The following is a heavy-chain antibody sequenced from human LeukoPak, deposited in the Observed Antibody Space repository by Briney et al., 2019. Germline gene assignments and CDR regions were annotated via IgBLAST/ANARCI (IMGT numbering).Heavy chain of an antibody. D-gene: IGHD2-15*01. J-gene: IGHJ3*02. CDR2: IYYSGTT. Sequence: PSETLSLTCAVYGGSSSGYYWSWTRQPPGKGLEWIGYIYYSGTTYYNPSLKSRLTISVDTSKNQFSLKLSSVTAADTAVYYCARNGYCSGGSCYSNNAFDIWGQGTMVTVSS. CDR1: GGSSSGYY. V-gene: IGHV4-34*09. CDR3: ARNGYCSGGSCYSNNAFDI.